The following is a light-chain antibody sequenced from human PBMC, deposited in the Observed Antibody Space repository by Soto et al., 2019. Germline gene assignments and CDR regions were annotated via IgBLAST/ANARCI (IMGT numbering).Light chain of an antibody. Sequence: DIQMTQTPSTLSASVGDTVTITCRASQSTSSWLAWYQQKPGKAPKVLIYDSSSLESGVPSRFSGSGSGTEFTLTISSLQPEDFATYHCQQYSSYSWTFGQGTKVDI. V-gene: IGKV1-5*01. J-gene: IGKJ1*01. CDR3: QQYSSYSWT. CDR1: QSTSSW. CDR2: DSS.